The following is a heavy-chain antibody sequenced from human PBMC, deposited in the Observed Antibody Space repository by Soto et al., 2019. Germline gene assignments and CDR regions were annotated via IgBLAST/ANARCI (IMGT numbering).Heavy chain of an antibody. CDR3: VKPPVITASYYYYDMDV. V-gene: IGHV3-23*01. D-gene: IGHD4-4*01. J-gene: IGHJ6*02. Sequence: GGSLRLSCAASGFTFRPYHMSWVRQAPGKGLEWVSGISGSGISTYYTDSVKGRFTISRDNSKNTVFLQMNSLRDEDTAVYYCVKPPVITASYYYYDMDVWGQGTTVTVSS. CDR2: ISGSGIST. CDR1: GFTFRPYH.